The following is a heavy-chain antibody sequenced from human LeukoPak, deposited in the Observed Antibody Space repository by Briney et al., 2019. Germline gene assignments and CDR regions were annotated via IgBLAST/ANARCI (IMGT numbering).Heavy chain of an antibody. CDR1: GGSISSYY. CDR3: ARGEVRARADY. V-gene: IGHV4-59*12. J-gene: IGHJ4*02. D-gene: IGHD3-10*01. Sequence: SETLSLTCTVSGGSISSYYWSWIRQPPGKGLEWIGYIYYSGSTNYNPSLKSRVTISVDTSKNQFSLKLSSVTAADTAVYYCARGEVRARADYWGQGTLVTVSS. CDR2: IYYSGST.